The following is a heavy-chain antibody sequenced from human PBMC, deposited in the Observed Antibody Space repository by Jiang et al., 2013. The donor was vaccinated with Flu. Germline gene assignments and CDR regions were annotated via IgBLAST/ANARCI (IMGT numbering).Heavy chain of an antibody. CDR2: INTNSGNP. CDR3: ARGGRAGSSGWYDYFEY. Sequence: SELKKPGASVKVSCKASGYTLTTYAMNWVRQAPGQGLEWMGWINTNSGNPTYAQGFTGQFVFSLDTSVSTAYLQISSLKAEDTAVYYCARGGRAGSSGWYDYFEYWGQGSLVTVSS. J-gene: IGHJ4*02. D-gene: IGHD6-19*01. CDR1: GYTLTTYA. V-gene: IGHV7-4-1*02.